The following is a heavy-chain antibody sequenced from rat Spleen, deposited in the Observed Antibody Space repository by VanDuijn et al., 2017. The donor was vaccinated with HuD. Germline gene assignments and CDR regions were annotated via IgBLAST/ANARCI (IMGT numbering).Heavy chain of an antibody. J-gene: IGHJ2*01. V-gene: IGHV5-20*01. CDR2: ISSGGGGI. Sequence: EVQLVESGGGLVQPGRSLKLSCAASGFTFSSFPMAWVRQAPKKDLEWVASISSGGGGIYYLDSVKGRFTISRDNAKSTLYLQMDSLRSEDTATYYCTTDTFYDGTYYPGGFDYWGQGVMVTVSS. CDR3: TTDTFYDGTYYPGGFDY. D-gene: IGHD1-12*02. CDR1: GFTFSSFP.